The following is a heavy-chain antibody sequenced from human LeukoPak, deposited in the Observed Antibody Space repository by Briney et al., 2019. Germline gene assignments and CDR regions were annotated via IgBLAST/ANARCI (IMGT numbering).Heavy chain of an antibody. CDR3: ARTGYSIYYDY. CDR2: IYHSGST. V-gene: IGHV4-30-2*01. J-gene: IGHJ4*02. D-gene: IGHD4-4*01. CDR1: GGSISSGGYS. Sequence: SETLSLTCAVSGGSISSGGYSWSWIRQPPGKGLEWIGYIYHSGSTYYNPSLKSRVTISVDRSKNQFSLKLSSVTAADTAVYYCARTGYSIYYDYWGQGTLVTVSS.